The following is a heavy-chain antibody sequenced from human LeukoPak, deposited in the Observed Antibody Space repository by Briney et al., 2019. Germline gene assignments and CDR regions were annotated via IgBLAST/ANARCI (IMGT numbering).Heavy chain of an antibody. CDR1: GFTFGSHP. V-gene: IGHV3-23*01. CDR3: GNTTVGYSSGQTPAWPVDY. D-gene: IGHD5-18*01. J-gene: IGHJ4*02. CDR2: IFGRGGSP. Sequence: QPGVSLRLSCEASGFTFGSHPIYWVRQAPGKGLEWVAGIFGRGGSPHYADPVRGRFTISRDNYRNTVDLQINSLRGEDTAVYYCGNTTVGYSSGQTPAWPVDYWGQGTLVTVSS.